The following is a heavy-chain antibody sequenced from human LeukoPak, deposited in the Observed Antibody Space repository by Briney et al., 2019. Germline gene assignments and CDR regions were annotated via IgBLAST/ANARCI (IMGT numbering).Heavy chain of an antibody. CDR2: IYYSGST. Sequence: SGPTLVNPTQTLTLTCTFSGFSLSTSGVGVGWIRQPPGKALEWIGSIYYSGSTYYNPSLKSRVTISVDTSKNQFSLKLSSVTAADTAVYYCARSGLRRSSSWKLLDYYYYYMDVWGKGTTVTVSS. V-gene: IGHV4-39*01. CDR3: ARSGLRRSSSWKLLDYYYYYMDV. D-gene: IGHD6-13*01. J-gene: IGHJ6*03. CDR1: GFSLSTSGVG.